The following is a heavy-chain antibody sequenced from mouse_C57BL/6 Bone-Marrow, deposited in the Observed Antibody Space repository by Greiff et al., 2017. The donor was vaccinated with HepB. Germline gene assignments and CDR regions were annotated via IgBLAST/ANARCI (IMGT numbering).Heavy chain of an antibody. V-gene: IGHV1-15*01. CDR2: IDPETGGT. J-gene: IGHJ2*01. CDR3: AVYGNYDY. D-gene: IGHD2-1*01. Sequence: VQLQESGAELVRPGASVTLSCKASGYTFTDYEMHWVKQTPVHGLEWIGAIDPETGGTAYNQKFKGKAILTADKSSSTAYMQLSSLTSEDSAVYFCAVYGNYDYWGQGTTLTVSS. CDR1: GYTFTDYE.